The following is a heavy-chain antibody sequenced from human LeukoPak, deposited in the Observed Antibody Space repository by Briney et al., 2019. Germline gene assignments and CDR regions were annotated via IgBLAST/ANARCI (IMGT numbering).Heavy chain of an antibody. CDR3: AKSTITIFGVAYYFDY. J-gene: IGHJ4*02. V-gene: IGHV3-13*01. CDR1: GFTFSSYD. D-gene: IGHD3-3*01. Sequence: GGSLRLSCAASGFTFSSYDMHWVRQATGKGLEWVSAIGTAGDTYYPGSVKGRFTISRDNSKNTLYLQMNSLRAEDTAVYYCAKSTITIFGVAYYFDYWGQGTLVTVTS. CDR2: IGTAGDT.